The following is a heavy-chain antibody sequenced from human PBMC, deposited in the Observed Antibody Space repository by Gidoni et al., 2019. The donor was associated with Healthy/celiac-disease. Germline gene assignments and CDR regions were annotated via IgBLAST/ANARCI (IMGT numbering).Heavy chain of an antibody. CDR2: IYYSGST. CDR1: GGSISSYY. Sequence: QVQLQESGPGLVKPSETLSLTCPVSGGSISSYYWSWIRQPPGKGLEWIGYIYYSGSTNYNPSLKSRVTISVDTSKNQFSLKLSSVTAADTAVYYCARGDGPIDYWGQGTLVTVSS. CDR3: ARGDGPIDY. V-gene: IGHV4-59*01. J-gene: IGHJ4*02.